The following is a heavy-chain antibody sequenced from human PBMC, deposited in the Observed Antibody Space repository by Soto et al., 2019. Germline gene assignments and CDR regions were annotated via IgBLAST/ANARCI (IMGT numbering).Heavy chain of an antibody. CDR2: VSYSGST. CDR3: XRHLHCTNGVCPYYFDF. Sequence: PSETLSLTCTVSGASISTDSYYWGWIRQPPGKGLEWIGSVSYSGSTYYSPSLRSRVIVSVDASKTQFSLRLSSVTASDTAIYYCXRHLHCTNGVCPYYFDFWGQGLLVTVSS. CDR1: GASISTDSYY. V-gene: IGHV4-39*01. J-gene: IGHJ4*02. D-gene: IGHD2-8*01.